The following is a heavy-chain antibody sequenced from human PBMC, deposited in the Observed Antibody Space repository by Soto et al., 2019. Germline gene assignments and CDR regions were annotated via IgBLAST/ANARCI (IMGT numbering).Heavy chain of an antibody. CDR2: IIPIYSTS. CDR1: GGTLRNYA. V-gene: IGHV1-69*06. CDR3: ATDSGSYYDVAY. J-gene: IGHJ4*02. D-gene: IGHD1-26*01. Sequence: QVQLVQSGAEVKKPGSSVKVSCKASGGTLRNYAISWVRQAPGQGLEWMGGIIPIYSTSNYAQQFQGRLTITADNSTSTAYMELSSLRSEDTAVYYCATDSGSYYDVAYWGQGTRVTVSS.